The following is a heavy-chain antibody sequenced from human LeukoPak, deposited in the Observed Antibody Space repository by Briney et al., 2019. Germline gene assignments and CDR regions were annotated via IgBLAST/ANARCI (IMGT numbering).Heavy chain of an antibody. CDR1: GGAIRSHY. CDR2: IYSSGYT. Sequence: SETLSLTCTVSGGAIRSHYWNWIRQPAGKGLEWIGRIYSSGYTNDNPFLKSRITMSVDMSKDQFSLRRNSVTAADTGVNYCARGEHFVDSWGQGMLVTVSS. CDR3: ARGEHFVDS. V-gene: IGHV4-4*07. D-gene: IGHD1/OR15-1a*01. J-gene: IGHJ4*02.